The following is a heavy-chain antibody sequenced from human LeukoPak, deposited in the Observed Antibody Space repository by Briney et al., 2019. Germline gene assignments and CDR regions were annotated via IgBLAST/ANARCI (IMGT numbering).Heavy chain of an antibody. CDR2: IYTSGST. D-gene: IGHD1-26*01. CDR1: GGSISSGSYY. CDR3: ARARVGATGSDWFDP. Sequence: SETLSLTCTVSGGSISSGSYYWSWLRPPAGKGLEWIGRIYTSGSTNYNPSLKSRVTISVDTSKNQFSLKLSSVTAADTAVYYCARARVGATGSDWFDPWGQGTLVTVSS. V-gene: IGHV4-61*02. J-gene: IGHJ5*02.